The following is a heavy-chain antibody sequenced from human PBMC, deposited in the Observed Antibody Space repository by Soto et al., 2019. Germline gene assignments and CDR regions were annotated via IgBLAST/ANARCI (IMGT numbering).Heavy chain of an antibody. J-gene: IGHJ4*02. V-gene: IGHV4-39*01. CDR1: GGSISSSSYY. Sequence: SETLSLTCTVSGGSISSSSYYWGWIRQPPGKGLEWIGSIYYSGSTYYNPSLKSRVTISVDTSKNQFSLKLSSVTAADTAVYYCARLPAGYSSAFDYWGQGTLVTVSS. CDR2: IYYSGST. D-gene: IGHD6-19*01. CDR3: ARLPAGYSSAFDY.